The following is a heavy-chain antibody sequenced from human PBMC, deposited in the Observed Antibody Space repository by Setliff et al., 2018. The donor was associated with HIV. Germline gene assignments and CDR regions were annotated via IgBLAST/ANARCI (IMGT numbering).Heavy chain of an antibody. CDR2: ISRDGNTI. Sequence: GGSLRLSCAASGFTFSDYYMSWLRQAPGKGLEWVSYISRDGNTIYYADSVKGRFTISRDNAKNSLYLQLNSLRPEDTAVYYCARDKGPPPVVHLDYWGQGTLVTVSS. CDR3: ARDKGPPPVVHLDY. J-gene: IGHJ4*02. CDR1: GFTFSDYY. D-gene: IGHD3-10*02. V-gene: IGHV3-11*01.